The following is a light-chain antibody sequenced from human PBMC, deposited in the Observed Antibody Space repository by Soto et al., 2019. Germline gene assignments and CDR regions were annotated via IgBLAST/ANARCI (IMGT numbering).Light chain of an antibody. J-gene: IGKJ2*01. V-gene: IGKV2-28*01. CDR2: LGS. CDR3: MQALQTPYT. Sequence: EIVMTQSPPSLTVTSGEPASISCRSSQRLLHSNVNNFLDWYLQKPGQSPQLLIYLGSNRAYGEPDRVSGSAAGTDFTLKISRVEAGDVGVYYCMQALQTPYTVGQGPKLEIK. CDR1: QRLLHSNVNNF.